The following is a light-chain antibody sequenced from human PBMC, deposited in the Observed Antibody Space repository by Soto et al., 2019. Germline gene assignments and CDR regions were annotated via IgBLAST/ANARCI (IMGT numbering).Light chain of an antibody. J-gene: IGKJ4*01. V-gene: IGKV2D-29*01. CDR2: EVS. Sequence: DIVMTQTPLSLSVTLGQPASISCKSSQSLLHSNGETYLYWYLQKPGQPLQPLIYEVSNRFSGVPERFRGNGSGTDFTLKIRRVEAEDVGVYHCMQSMQLPLTFGGGTKVEIK. CDR3: MQSMQLPLT. CDR1: QSLLHSNGETY.